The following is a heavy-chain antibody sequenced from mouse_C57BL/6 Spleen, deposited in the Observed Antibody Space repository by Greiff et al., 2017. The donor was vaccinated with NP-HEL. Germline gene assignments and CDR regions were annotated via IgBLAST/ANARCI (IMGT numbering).Heavy chain of an antibody. CDR2: IYPRSGNT. Sequence: QVQLQQSGAELARPGASVKLSCKASGYTFTSYGISWVKQRTGQGLEWIGEIYPRSGNTYYNEKFKGKATLTADKSSSTAYIELRSLTSEDSAVYFCARGGYYGYARYWYFDVWGTGTTVTVSS. J-gene: IGHJ1*03. D-gene: IGHD2-2*01. CDR3: ARGGYYGYARYWYFDV. V-gene: IGHV1-81*01. CDR1: GYTFTSYG.